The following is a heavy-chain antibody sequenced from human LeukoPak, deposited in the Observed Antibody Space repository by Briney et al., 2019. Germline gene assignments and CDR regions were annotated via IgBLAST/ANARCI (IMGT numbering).Heavy chain of an antibody. D-gene: IGHD1-26*01. CDR2: ISLAGQT. CDR3: SRESGPFCPFGY. V-gene: IGHV4/OR15-8*02. CDR1: GGSISGTNW. Sequence: PSETLSLTCGVPGGSISGTNWWSRVRQPPGQGLEWIGEISLAGQTSYNPSLNGRVTMSLDKSSNQLSLHLTSVTAADTATYFCSRESGPFCPFGYWGQGTLVIVSS. J-gene: IGHJ4*02.